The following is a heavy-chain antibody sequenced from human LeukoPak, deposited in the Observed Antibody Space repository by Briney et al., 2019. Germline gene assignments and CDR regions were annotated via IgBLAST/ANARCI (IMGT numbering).Heavy chain of an antibody. CDR3: AKGYGQRGIFDY. CDR2: ISGSGGST. V-gene: IGHV3-23*01. CDR1: GFTFSSYA. Sequence: GGSLRLSCAASGFTFSSYAMSWVRQAPGKGLEWVSAISGSGGSTYYADSVKGRFTTSRDNSKNTLYLQMNSLRAEDTAVYYCAKGYGQRGIFDYWGQGTLVTVSS. D-gene: IGHD3-16*01. J-gene: IGHJ4*02.